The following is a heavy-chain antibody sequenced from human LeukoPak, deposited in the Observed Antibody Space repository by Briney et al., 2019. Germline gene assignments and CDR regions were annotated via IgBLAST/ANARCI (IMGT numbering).Heavy chain of an antibody. V-gene: IGHV3-23*01. CDR1: GFTFSSYA. Sequence: GGSLRLSCAASGFTFSSYAMSWVRQAPGKGLEWVSAISGSGGSTYYADSVKGRFTISRDNSKNTLYLQMNSLRAEDTAVYYCAKDLAPLYYYGSSGIEYYFDYWGQGTLVTVSS. CDR2: ISGSGGST. J-gene: IGHJ4*02. D-gene: IGHD3-22*01. CDR3: AKDLAPLYYYGSSGIEYYFDY.